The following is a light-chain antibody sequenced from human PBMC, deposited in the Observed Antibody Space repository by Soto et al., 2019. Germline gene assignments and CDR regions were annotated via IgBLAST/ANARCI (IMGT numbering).Light chain of an antibody. Sequence: QSVLTQPPSVSGAPGQRLTISCAGTSSNIGAGFDVHWYQQLPGTAPKLLIYANDDRPSGVPDRFSASKSGTSASLAITGLQIEDEANYYCQSYDTSLSGVIFGAGTKLTVL. CDR3: QSYDTSLSGVI. CDR1: SSNIGAGFD. V-gene: IGLV1-40*01. CDR2: AND. J-gene: IGLJ2*01.